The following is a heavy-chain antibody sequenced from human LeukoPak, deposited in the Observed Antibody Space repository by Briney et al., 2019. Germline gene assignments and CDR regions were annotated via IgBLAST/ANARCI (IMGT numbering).Heavy chain of an antibody. J-gene: IGHJ4*02. CDR1: GFIFSNYA. CDR3: AKLSRDCSSTTCYVDF. Sequence: PGGSLRLSCAGSGFIFSNYAMSWVRQAPGKWLECVSVIRGSGGSAYYADSVKGRFTISRDNSKNTLYLQMNSLRAEDTALYYCAKLSRDCSSTTCYVDFWGQGTLVTVSS. D-gene: IGHD2-2*01. V-gene: IGHV3-23*01. CDR2: IRGSGGSA.